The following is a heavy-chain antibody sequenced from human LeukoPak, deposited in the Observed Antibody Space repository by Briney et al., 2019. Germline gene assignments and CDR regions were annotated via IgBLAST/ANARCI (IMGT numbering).Heavy chain of an antibody. V-gene: IGHV4-31*03. CDR3: AGITMVRGVISAAFDI. CDR1: GGSISSGGYY. D-gene: IGHD3-10*01. Sequence: PSETVSLTCTVSGGSISSGGYYWSWIRQHPGKGLEWIGYIYYSGSTYYNPPLKSRVTISVDTSKNQFSLKPSSVTAADTAVYYCAGITMVRGVISAAFDIWGQGTMVTASS. J-gene: IGHJ3*02. CDR2: IYYSGST.